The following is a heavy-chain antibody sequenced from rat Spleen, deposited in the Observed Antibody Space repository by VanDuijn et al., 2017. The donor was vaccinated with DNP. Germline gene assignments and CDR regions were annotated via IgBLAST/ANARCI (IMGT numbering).Heavy chain of an antibody. CDR3: TRDLNWGGFFDY. CDR1: GFSLTSYD. CDR2: ISTGGST. V-gene: IGHV2S12*01. J-gene: IGHJ2*01. D-gene: IGHD5-1*01. Sequence: QVRLKESGPGLVQPSQTLSLTCTVSGFSLTSYDVSWVRQPPGKVLEWIAAISTGGSTYYNSALKSRLSISRDTSKSQVFLKMNSLQTEDTAIYYCTRDLNWGGFFDYWGQGVMVTVSS.